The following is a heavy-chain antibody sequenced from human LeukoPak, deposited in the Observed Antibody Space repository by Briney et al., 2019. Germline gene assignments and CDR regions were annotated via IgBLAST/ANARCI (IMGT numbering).Heavy chain of an antibody. CDR3: ARGRIAAAAPTGDYFDY. Sequence: ASVKVSCKVSGYTLTELSMHWVRQAPGKGLEWMGGFDPEDGETIYAQKFQGRVTMTEDTSTDTAYMELSSLRSEGTAVYYCARGRIAAAAPTGDYFDYWGQGTLVTVSS. V-gene: IGHV1-24*01. CDR1: GYTLTELS. CDR2: FDPEDGET. D-gene: IGHD6-13*01. J-gene: IGHJ4*02.